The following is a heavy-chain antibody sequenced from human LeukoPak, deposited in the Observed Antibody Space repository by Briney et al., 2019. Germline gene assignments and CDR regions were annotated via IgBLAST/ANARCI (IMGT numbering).Heavy chain of an antibody. V-gene: IGHV1-69*04. CDR3: ARGRGSRTGSNGDYFDY. Sequence: SVKVSCKVSGGTFSNYAINWVRQAPGQGFEWVGRIIPILGLANYAQKFQDRVIISADKSASTGHMELRSLRSDDTAVYYCARGRGSRTGSNGDYFDYWGQGTLVTVSS. D-gene: IGHD3/OR15-3a*01. CDR1: GGTFSNYA. J-gene: IGHJ4*02. CDR2: IIPILGLA.